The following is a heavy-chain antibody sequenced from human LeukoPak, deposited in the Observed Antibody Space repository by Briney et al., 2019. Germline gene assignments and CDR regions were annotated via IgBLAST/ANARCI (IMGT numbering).Heavy chain of an antibody. V-gene: IGHV3-20*04. D-gene: IGHD5-24*01. CDR1: GFKFDDYG. J-gene: IGHJ4*02. CDR3: ARHQGPPELPFDY. Sequence: PGGSLRLSCTASGFKFDDYGMSWVRQAPGKGLEWVSGINWNGGSTGYADSVKGRFTISRDNAKNSLYLQMNSLRAEDTALYYCARHQGPPELPFDYWGQGTLVTVSS. CDR2: INWNGGST.